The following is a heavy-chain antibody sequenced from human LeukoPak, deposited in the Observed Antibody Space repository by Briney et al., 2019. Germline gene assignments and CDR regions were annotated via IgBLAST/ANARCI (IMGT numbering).Heavy chain of an antibody. CDR1: GFTFRDYY. D-gene: IGHD3-22*01. CDR3: AREDYYDSSGYDY. J-gene: IGHJ4*02. Sequence: GGSLRLSCAASGFTFRDYYMSWIRQAPGKGLEWVSYISSSSSYTNYADSVKGRFTISRDNAKNSLYLQMNSLRAEDTAVYYCAREDYYDSSGYDYWGQGTLVTVSS. V-gene: IGHV3-11*06. CDR2: ISSSSSYT.